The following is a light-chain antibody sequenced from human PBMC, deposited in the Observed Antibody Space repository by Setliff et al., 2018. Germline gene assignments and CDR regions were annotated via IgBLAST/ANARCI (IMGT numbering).Light chain of an antibody. CDR2: DVT. J-gene: IGLJ1*01. CDR1: SRDVGSYDF. V-gene: IGLV2-14*03. CDR3: SSYTNSNTYV. Sequence: QSALTQPASVSGSPGQSITISCIGSSRDVGSYDFVSWYQQHPGKAPKLIIYDVTGRSSGVSDRFSGSKSGNTASLTISGLQAEDEADYYCSSYTNSNTYVFGTGTKVTVL.